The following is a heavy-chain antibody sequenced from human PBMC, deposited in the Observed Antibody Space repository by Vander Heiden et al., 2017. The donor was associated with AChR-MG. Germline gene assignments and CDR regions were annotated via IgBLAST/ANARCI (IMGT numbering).Heavy chain of an antibody. J-gene: IGHJ4*02. Sequence: EVQLVESGGVVVQPGGPLRLPCAASGFTFDDYTMHWVRQAPGKGLEWVSLISWDGGSTYYADSVKGRFTISRDNSKNSLYLQMNSLRTEDTALYYCAKDPSDTAMVTFFDYWGQGTLVTVSS. CDR2: ISWDGGST. V-gene: IGHV3-43*01. D-gene: IGHD5-18*01. CDR1: GFTFDDYT. CDR3: AKDPSDTAMVTFFDY.